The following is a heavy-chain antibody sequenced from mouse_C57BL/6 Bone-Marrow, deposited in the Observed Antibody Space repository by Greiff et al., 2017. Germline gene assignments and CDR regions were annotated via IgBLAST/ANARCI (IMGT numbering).Heavy chain of an antibody. CDR1: GYTFTGYW. CDR3: ARGSSGYGYDGWFAY. D-gene: IGHD2-2*01. J-gene: IGHJ3*01. Sequence: QVQLQQSGAELMKPGASVKLSCKATGYTFTGYWIEWVKQRPGHGLEWIGEILPGSGSTNYNEKFQGKATFTADTSSNTAYMHLSSLTTEDSAIDYGARGSSGYGYDGWFAYWGQGTLVTGSA. CDR2: ILPGSGST. V-gene: IGHV1-9*01.